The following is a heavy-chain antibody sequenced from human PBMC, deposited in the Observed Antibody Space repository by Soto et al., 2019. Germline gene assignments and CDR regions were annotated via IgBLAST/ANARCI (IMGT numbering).Heavy chain of an antibody. CDR3: TKTMEGTTVPRPFDY. Sequence: ASVKVSCNVPAYSVFSIHWVRQAPGKGLEWMGRFDPVHGEGLYAQRFQGRVTMTEDTSTDTAYMELSSLTSDDTAIYYCTKTMEGTTVPRPFDYWGQGTLVTVSS. CDR2: FDPVHGEG. V-gene: IGHV1-24*01. J-gene: IGHJ4*02. D-gene: IGHD1-1*01. CDR1: AYSVFS.